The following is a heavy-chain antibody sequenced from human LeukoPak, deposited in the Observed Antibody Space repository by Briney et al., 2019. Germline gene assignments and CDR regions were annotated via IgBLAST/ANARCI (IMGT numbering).Heavy chain of an antibody. V-gene: IGHV3-30-3*01. J-gene: IGHJ4*02. CDR3: ARGVATVDS. D-gene: IGHD5-12*01. Sequence: GGSLRLSCAASGFTFSTYTMRWVRQAPGKGLEWVAVISYDGSDKYYADSVKGRFTVSRDNSNNTVYVQMNSLRPEDTAVYYCARGVATVDSWGQGILVTVSS. CDR2: ISYDGSDK. CDR1: GFTFSTYT.